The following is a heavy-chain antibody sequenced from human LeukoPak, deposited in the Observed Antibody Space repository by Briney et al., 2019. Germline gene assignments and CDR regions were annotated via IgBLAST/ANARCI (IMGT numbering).Heavy chain of an antibody. V-gene: IGHV4-38-2*01. CDR2: IYHSGST. Sequence: PSETLSLTCAVSGYSISSGYYWGWIRQPPGKGLEWIGSIYHSGSTYYNPSLKSRVTISVDTSKNQFSLKLSSVTAADTAVYYCARGYGGNTGGAFDIWGQGTMVTVSS. D-gene: IGHD4-23*01. CDR1: GYSISSGYY. J-gene: IGHJ3*02. CDR3: ARGYGGNTGGAFDI.